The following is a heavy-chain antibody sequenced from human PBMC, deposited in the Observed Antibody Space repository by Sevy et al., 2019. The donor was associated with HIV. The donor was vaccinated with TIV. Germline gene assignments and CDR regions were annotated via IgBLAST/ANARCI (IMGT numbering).Heavy chain of an antibody. CDR1: GFSLSSPGVG. D-gene: IGHD3-10*01. V-gene: IGHV2-5*02. Sequence: SGPTLVNPTQTLTLTCTFSGFSLSSPGVGVGWIRQPPGKALEWLSLIYWDDDRRYSPSLKSRVSITKDTSKKQVVLRMTNMYPLDTATYYGAHTLADSRSWYRGGAFDIWGQGTMVTVSS. CDR2: IYWDDDR. CDR3: AHTLADSRSWYRGGAFDI. J-gene: IGHJ3*02.